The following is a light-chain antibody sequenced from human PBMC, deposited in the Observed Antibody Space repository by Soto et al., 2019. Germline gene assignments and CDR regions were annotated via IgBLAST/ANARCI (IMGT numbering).Light chain of an antibody. Sequence: EIVMTQSPATLSVSPGERATLSFRASQSVSSNLAWYQQKPGQAPRLLIYGASTRATGIPARFSGSGSGTEFTLTISSLQSEDLAVYYCQQYNNWPVFGQGTKVDI. CDR1: QSVSSN. V-gene: IGKV3-15*01. CDR2: GAS. J-gene: IGKJ1*01. CDR3: QQYNNWPV.